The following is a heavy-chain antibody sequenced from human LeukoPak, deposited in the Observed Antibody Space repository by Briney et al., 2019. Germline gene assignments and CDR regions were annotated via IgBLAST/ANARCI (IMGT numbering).Heavy chain of an antibody. Sequence: GRSLRLSCAASGFTFSNAWMSWVRQAPGKGLEWVGHIKSKTDGGTTDFAAPVKGRFSISRDDSKNTLYLQMNSLKTEDTAVYYCTTVGYGAYSWSRSEQRYFYYYYMDVWGKGTTVTISS. CDR3: TTVGYGAYSWSRSEQRYFYYYYMDV. J-gene: IGHJ6*03. V-gene: IGHV3-15*01. D-gene: IGHD4-17*01. CDR1: GFTFSNAW. CDR2: IKSKTDGGTT.